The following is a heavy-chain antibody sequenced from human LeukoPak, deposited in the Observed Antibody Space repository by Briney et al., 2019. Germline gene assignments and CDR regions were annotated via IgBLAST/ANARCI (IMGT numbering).Heavy chain of an antibody. Sequence: PGGSLRLSCAASGFTFSSYSMNWVRQAPGKGLEWVSSISSSSSYIYYADSVKGGFTISRDNAKNSLYLQMNSLRAEDTAVYYCASYYDFWSGYYTYYFDYWGQGTLVTVSS. V-gene: IGHV3-21*01. J-gene: IGHJ4*02. D-gene: IGHD3-3*01. CDR1: GFTFSSYS. CDR3: ASYYDFWSGYYTYYFDY. CDR2: ISSSSSYI.